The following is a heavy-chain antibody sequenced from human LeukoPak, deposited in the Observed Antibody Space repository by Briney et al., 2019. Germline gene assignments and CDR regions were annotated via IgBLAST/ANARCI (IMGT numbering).Heavy chain of an antibody. CDR2: IKSKGSGGTT. CDR3: SRGPSDH. CDR1: GLSFINAW. Sequence: GGSLRLSCAVSGLSFINAWMTWVRQAPGKGLEWIGRIKSKGSGGTTDCTAPVKGRFTISRDDSKDTVYLQMNSLRTEDTAIYYDSRGPSDHWGQGTVVTVSS. D-gene: IGHD3-22*01. J-gene: IGHJ5*02. V-gene: IGHV3-15*01.